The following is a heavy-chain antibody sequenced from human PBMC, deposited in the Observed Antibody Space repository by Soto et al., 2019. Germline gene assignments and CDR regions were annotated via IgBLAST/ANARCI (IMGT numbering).Heavy chain of an antibody. CDR2: IYYSGST. J-gene: IGHJ5*02. CDR1: GGSISSSSYY. CDR3: SSEGPAAMSWFDP. D-gene: IGHD2-2*01. Sequence: SETLSLTCTVSGGSISSSSYYWGWIRQPPGKGLEWIGSIYYSGSTYYNPSLKSRVTISVDTSKNQFSLKLSSVTAADTAVYYCSSEGPAAMSWFDPWSQGTLVTVSS. V-gene: IGHV4-39*01.